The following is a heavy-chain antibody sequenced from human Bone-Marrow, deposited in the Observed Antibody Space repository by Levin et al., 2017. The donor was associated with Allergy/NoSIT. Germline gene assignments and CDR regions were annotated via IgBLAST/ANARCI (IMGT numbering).Heavy chain of an antibody. Sequence: SETLSLTCTVSSGSVSSAIYYWSWFRQPPGKGLDWIGYIHSSGSTKYNPSLKSRVTILADTSKNEFSLKLSSVTAADTAVYYCAREKGWYVDYWGQGNQVTVSS. CDR1: SGSVSSAIYY. D-gene: IGHD6-19*01. J-gene: IGHJ4*02. CDR2: IHSSGST. CDR3: AREKGWYVDY. V-gene: IGHV4-61*01.